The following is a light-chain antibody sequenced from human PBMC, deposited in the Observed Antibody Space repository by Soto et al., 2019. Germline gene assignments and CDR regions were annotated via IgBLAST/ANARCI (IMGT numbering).Light chain of an antibody. CDR1: QSVSSSY. CDR2: GAS. V-gene: IGKV3-20*01. J-gene: IGKJ3*01. CDR3: QQDGSSPPNT. Sequence: EIVLTQSPGTLSLSPGERATLSCRASQSVSSSYLAWYQQKPGQAPRLLIYGASSRATGIPDRFSGSGSGTDFSLPTNRLDTEASAVYYCQQDGSSPPNTFGPGTNVD.